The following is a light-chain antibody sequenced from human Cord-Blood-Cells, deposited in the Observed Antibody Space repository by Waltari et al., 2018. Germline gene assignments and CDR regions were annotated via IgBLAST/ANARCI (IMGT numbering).Light chain of an antibody. J-gene: IGLJ3*02. Sequence: QSALTQPASVSGSPGQSITISCTGTSSDVGGYNYFSWYQQHPGTAPKLMIYDVSNRPSGVSNRFSGSKSGNTASLTISGLQAEDEADYYCSSYTSSSTRVFGGGTKLTVL. CDR2: DVS. CDR1: SSDVGGYNY. CDR3: SSYTSSSTRV. V-gene: IGLV2-14*03.